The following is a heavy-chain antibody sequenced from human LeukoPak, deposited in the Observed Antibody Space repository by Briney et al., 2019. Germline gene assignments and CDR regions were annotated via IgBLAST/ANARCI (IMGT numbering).Heavy chain of an antibody. Sequence: GGSLRLSCAASGFTFSRYWMHWVRQGAGKGLVWVSRIKSDGSSTSYADSVQGRFTISRDNAKNTLYLEMNSLRVEDMAVYYCARDEEGDFYYYYMDVWGKGTTVTVSS. CDR1: GFTFSRYW. V-gene: IGHV3-74*01. CDR3: ARDEEGDFYYYYMDV. CDR2: IKSDGSST. J-gene: IGHJ6*03. D-gene: IGHD2-21*02.